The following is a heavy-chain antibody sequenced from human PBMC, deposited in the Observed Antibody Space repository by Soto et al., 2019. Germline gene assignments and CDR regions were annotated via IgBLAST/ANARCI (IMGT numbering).Heavy chain of an antibody. CDR1: GFTFSSYW. J-gene: IGHJ6*02. CDR2: IKQDGSEK. V-gene: IGHV3-7*05. D-gene: IGHD5-18*01. CDR3: ARDWVQDTAMVYDYYYGRDV. Sequence: GGSLRLSCAASGFTFSSYWMSWVRQAPGKGLEWVANIKQDGSEKYYVDSVKGRFTISRDNAKNSLYLQMNSLRAEDTAVYYCARDWVQDTAMVYDYYYGRDVWGQGTTVTV.